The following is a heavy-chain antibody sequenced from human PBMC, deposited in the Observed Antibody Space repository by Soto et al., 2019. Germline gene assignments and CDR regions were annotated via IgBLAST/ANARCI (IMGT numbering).Heavy chain of an antibody. CDR2: IYYSGST. Sequence: PSETLSLTCTVSGGSISSGGYYWSWIRQHPGKSLEWIGYIYYSGSTYYNPSLKSRVTISVDTSKNQFSLKLSSVTAADTAVYYCARSIAAAGVDYYYGMDVWGQGTTVTVSS. J-gene: IGHJ6*02. CDR3: ARSIAAAGVDYYYGMDV. V-gene: IGHV4-31*03. D-gene: IGHD6-13*01. CDR1: GGSISSGGYY.